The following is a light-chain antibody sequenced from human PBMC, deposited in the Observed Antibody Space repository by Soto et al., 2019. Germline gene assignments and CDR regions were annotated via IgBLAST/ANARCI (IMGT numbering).Light chain of an antibody. Sequence: DIQMTQSPSTLSGSVGDRVTITCRASQTISTWLAWYQQKPGRAPKLLIYDVSILGSGVPSRFSGTASGTDFTLTINSLQPEDFATYYCQQFNNWPVTFGPGTKVDIK. J-gene: IGKJ3*01. V-gene: IGKV1-5*01. CDR1: QTISTW. CDR2: DVS. CDR3: QQFNNWPVT.